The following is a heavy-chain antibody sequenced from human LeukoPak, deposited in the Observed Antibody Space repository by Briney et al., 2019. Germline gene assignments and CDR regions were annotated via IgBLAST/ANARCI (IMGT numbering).Heavy chain of an antibody. D-gene: IGHD6-13*01. V-gene: IGHV4-59*12. Sequence: SETLSLTCTVSGGSISSYYWSWIRQPPGKGLEWIGYIYYSGSTNYNPSLKSRVTISVDTSKNQFSLKLSSVTAADTAVYYCARVSGTAAAGLDPWGQGTLVTVSS. J-gene: IGHJ5*02. CDR3: ARVSGTAAAGLDP. CDR1: GGSISSYY. CDR2: IYYSGST.